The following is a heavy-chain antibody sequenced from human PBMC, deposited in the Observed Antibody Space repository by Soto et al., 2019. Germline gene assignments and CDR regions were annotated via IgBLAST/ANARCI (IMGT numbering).Heavy chain of an antibody. CDR1: GYTFTTHV. D-gene: IGHD1-26*01. CDR3: ARDSGIAGPSGDLDY. CDR2: VNGGNGNT. V-gene: IGHV1-3*01. J-gene: IGHJ4*02. Sequence: QVQLVQSGAEVKEPGASVKVSCKASGYTFTTHVMHWVRQAPGQRLEWMGWVNGGNGNTKYSQKFQDRVTITRDTSATTAYMELSRLTSEDKAVYYGARDSGIAGPSGDLDYWGQGTLVTVSS.